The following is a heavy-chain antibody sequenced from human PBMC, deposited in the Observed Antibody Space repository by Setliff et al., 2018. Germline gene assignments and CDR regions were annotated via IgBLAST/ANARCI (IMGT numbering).Heavy chain of an antibody. CDR2: ISYSGST. J-gene: IGHJ4*02. CDR1: GASISTTTFY. CDR3: ARDFELLDNYGIRDVFFDH. D-gene: IGHD3-10*01. V-gene: IGHV4-39*07. Sequence: SETLSLTCTVSGASISTTTFYWGWIRQPPGKGLEWIGSISYSGSTYYNPSLRSRVTISLDTSKNQFSLKLRSFSAADTAVYYCARDFELLDNYGIRDVFFDHWGQGTLVTVSS.